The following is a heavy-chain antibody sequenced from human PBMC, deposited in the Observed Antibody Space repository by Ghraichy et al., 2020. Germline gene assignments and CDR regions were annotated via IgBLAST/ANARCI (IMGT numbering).Heavy chain of an antibody. Sequence: LSLTCAASGFTFDDYTLHWVRQAPGKGLEWVSLITWNGGSTYYGDSVKGRFTASRDNSKNSLYLQMNSLRTEDTALYYCAAEYYYDSSGSFHYWGQGTLFTVSS. V-gene: IGHV3-43*01. J-gene: IGHJ4*02. CDR2: ITWNGGST. D-gene: IGHD3-22*01. CDR3: AAEYYYDSSGSFHY. CDR1: GFTFDDYT.